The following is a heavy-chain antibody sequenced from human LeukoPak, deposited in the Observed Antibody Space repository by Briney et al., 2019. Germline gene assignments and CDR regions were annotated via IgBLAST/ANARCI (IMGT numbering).Heavy chain of an antibody. Sequence: ASVKVSCKASGGTFSNYAITWVRQAPGQGLEWMGGILPIFGTTNFAQKFQGRVTITADESTSTASMELSSLRSDDTAVYYCAGSLRLGELSAAYFDYWGQGTLVTVSS. J-gene: IGHJ4*02. D-gene: IGHD3-16*02. CDR1: GGTFSNYA. CDR3: AGSLRLGELSAAYFDY. CDR2: ILPIFGTT. V-gene: IGHV1-69*13.